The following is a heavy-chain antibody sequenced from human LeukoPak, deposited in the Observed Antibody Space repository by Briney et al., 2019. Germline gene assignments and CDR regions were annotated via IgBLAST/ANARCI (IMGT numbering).Heavy chain of an antibody. V-gene: IGHV3-33*06. D-gene: IGHD4-11*01. CDR3: AKDAQRGFDYSNSLEY. J-gene: IGHJ1*01. CDR1: GFTFSHYG. CDR2: IWSDGTNK. Sequence: PGRSLTLSCAASGFTFSHYGMHWVRQAPGKGLEWVAVIWSDGTNKYYADSVKGRFTIYRDDSQHRVFLKMNSLSAEDTALYYCAKDAQRGFDYSNSLEYWGQGALVSVSS.